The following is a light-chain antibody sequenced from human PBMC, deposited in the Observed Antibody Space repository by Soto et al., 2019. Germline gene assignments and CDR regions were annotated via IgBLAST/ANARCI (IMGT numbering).Light chain of an antibody. J-gene: IGLJ2*01. Sequence: QPVLTQPPSVSGAPGQRVTISCTGSSSNIGAGYDVHWYQQLPGKAPKLLIYGNSNRPSGVPDRFSGSKSGTSASLAITGLQAEDEADYYCQSYDSSLSGSVFGGGTKVTVL. CDR2: GNS. CDR3: QSYDSSLSGSV. CDR1: SSNIGAGYD. V-gene: IGLV1-40*01.